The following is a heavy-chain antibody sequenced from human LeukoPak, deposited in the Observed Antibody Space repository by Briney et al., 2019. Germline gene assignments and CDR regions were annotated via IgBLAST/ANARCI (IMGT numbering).Heavy chain of an antibody. CDR3: ARGWGNYYGSGSYFDY. D-gene: IGHD3-10*01. V-gene: IGHV1-69*13. CDR2: IIPIFGTA. CDR1: GGTFSSYA. J-gene: IGHJ4*02. Sequence: SVKVSCQASGGTFSSYAIGWVRQAPGQGLEWMGGIIPIFGTANYAQKFQGRVTITADESTSTAYMELSSLRSEDTAVYYCARGWGNYYGSGSYFDYWGQGTLVTVSS.